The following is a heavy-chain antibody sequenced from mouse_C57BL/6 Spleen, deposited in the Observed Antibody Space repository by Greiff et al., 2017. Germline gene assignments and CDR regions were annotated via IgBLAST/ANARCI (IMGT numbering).Heavy chain of an antibody. CDR3: SRGDYDYGGDFDY. CDR2: IDPETGGT. V-gene: IGHV1-15*01. D-gene: IGHD2-4*01. CDR1: GYTFTDYE. Sequence: VQVVEPGAELVRPGASVTLSCKASGYTFTDYEMHWVKQTPVHGLEWIGAIDPETGGTAYNEKFKGKAILTVDTSSSTASMQLRSLTSEDAAVYYYSRGDYDYGGDFDYWGTGTTVTVSS. J-gene: IGHJ1*03.